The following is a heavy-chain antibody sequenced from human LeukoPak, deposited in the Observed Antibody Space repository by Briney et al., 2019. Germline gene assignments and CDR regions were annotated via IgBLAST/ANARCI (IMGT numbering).Heavy chain of an antibody. CDR3: ARGSYHQWYFDY. CDR2: TNTDGSAI. Sequence: GGSLKLSCAASGFTFSTYWMSWLRQAPGKGLVWVSRTNTDGSAIFYADSVKGRFTISRDNAKNTVYLEMNSLRAEDTAVYHCARGSYHQWYFDYWGQGTLVTVSS. CDR1: GFTFSTYW. D-gene: IGHD1-26*01. V-gene: IGHV3-74*01. J-gene: IGHJ4*02.